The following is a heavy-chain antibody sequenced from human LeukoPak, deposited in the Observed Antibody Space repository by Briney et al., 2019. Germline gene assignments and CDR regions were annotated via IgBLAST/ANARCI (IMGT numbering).Heavy chain of an antibody. Sequence: SETLSLTCSVSGASMRNFYWSWIRQPPGEGLEWIGYIDYTGSTSDNPSLKSRATISIDTSRNQFSLRLNPVAAADTAVYFCARGLSSTRRESDYGGQGTLVTVST. V-gene: IGHV4-59*01. J-gene: IGHJ4*02. D-gene: IGHD2-2*01. CDR2: IDYTGST. CDR3: ARGLSSTRRESDY. CDR1: GASMRNFY.